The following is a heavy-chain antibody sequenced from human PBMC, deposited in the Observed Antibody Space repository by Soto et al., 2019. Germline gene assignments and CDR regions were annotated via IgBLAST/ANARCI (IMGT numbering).Heavy chain of an antibody. D-gene: IGHD3-10*01. CDR2: IYSGGST. CDR3: ARDPWFGELLGYYYYGMDV. V-gene: IGHV3-66*01. CDR1: GFTVSSNY. Sequence: GGSLRLSCAASGFTVSSNYMSWVRQAPGKGLEWVSVIYSGGSTYYADSVKGRFTISRDNSKNTLYLQMNSLRAEDTAVYYCARDPWFGELLGYYYYGMDVWGQGTTVTVSS. J-gene: IGHJ6*02.